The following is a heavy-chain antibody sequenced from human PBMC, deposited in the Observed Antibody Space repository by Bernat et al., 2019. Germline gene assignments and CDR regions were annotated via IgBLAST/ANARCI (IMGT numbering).Heavy chain of an antibody. Sequence: QVQLQESGPGLVKPSQTLSLTCTVSGGSISSGGYYWSWIRQHPWKGLAWIGYIYYSGSTYYNPSLKSRVTISVDTSKNQFSLKLSSVTAADTAVYYCARDSTHAFGGVIVGGFDYWGQGTLVTVSS. D-gene: IGHD3-16*02. CDR2: IYYSGST. CDR1: GGSISSGGYY. CDR3: ARDSTHAFGGVIVGGFDY. V-gene: IGHV4-31*03. J-gene: IGHJ4*02.